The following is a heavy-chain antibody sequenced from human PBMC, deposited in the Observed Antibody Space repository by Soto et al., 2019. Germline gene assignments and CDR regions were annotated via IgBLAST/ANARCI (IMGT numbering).Heavy chain of an antibody. J-gene: IGHJ2*01. CDR3: TRDVSSWYFDL. V-gene: IGHV3-33*01. CDR1: GFTFRNYG. CDR2: IWYDGSNE. Sequence: QVQLVESGGGVVQPGRSLRLSCAASGFTFRNYGMHWVRQAPGKGLEWVALIWYDGSNEFYTDSVKGRFTISRDNSKSTLHLQMNSLRAEDTAVYYCTRDVSSWYFDLWGRGSLVTVSS.